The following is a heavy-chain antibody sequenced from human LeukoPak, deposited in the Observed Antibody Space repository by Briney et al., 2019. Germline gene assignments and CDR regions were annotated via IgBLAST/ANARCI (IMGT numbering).Heavy chain of an antibody. CDR3: ARRHHFGFLDS. V-gene: IGHV3-7*04. J-gene: IGHJ4*02. D-gene: IGHD3-10*01. Sequence: GRSLRLSCAASGVMFPSYWMTWVRQAPGKGLEWVANIKRDGSEKYYVDSVKGRFTISRDNAKNSVYLQMNSLRAEDTAVYYCARRHHFGFLDSWGQGTLVTVSS. CDR1: GVMFPSYW. CDR2: IKRDGSEK.